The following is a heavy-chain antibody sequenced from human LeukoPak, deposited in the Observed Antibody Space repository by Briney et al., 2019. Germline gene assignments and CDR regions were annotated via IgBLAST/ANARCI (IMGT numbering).Heavy chain of an antibody. D-gene: IGHD2/OR15-2a*01. Sequence: SETLSLTCTVSGGSISSYYWTWIRQPPGKGLEWIGYIYSSGRTNYNPSLKSQVTMSVDTSKNQFSLKVISVTAPDTAVYYCARLSAGFNSSYWFDPWGQGTLVIVSS. CDR3: ARLSAGFNSSYWFDP. J-gene: IGHJ5*02. CDR1: GGSISSYY. V-gene: IGHV4-4*09. CDR2: IYSSGRT.